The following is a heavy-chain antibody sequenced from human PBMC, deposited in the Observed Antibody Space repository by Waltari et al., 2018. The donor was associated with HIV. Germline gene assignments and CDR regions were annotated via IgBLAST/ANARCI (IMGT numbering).Heavy chain of an antibody. J-gene: IGHJ3*02. CDR3: ARTALIVGATTRNDAFDI. CDR1: GGSISSSSYY. D-gene: IGHD1-26*01. V-gene: IGHV4-39*01. Sequence: QLQLQESGPGLVKPSETLSLTCTVSGGSISSSSYYWGWIRQPPGQGLEWIGSIYYSGSTYDNPSLKSRVTIAVDTSKNQFSLKLSSVTAADTAVYYCARTALIVGATTRNDAFDIWGQGTMVTVSS. CDR2: IYYSGST.